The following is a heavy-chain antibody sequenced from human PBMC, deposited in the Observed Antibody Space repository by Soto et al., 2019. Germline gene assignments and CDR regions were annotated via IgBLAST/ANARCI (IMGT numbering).Heavy chain of an antibody. CDR2: NNPNSGGT. V-gene: IGHV1-2*02. CDR3: ARSLLDEYSSSWRSAYYGMDV. J-gene: IGHJ6*02. CDR1: GFTFSAYY. D-gene: IGHD6-13*01. Sequence: QVQLVQSGAEVKKPGASVKVSCKASGFTFSAYYIYWVRQAPGQGHEWIGWNNPNSGGTNNAQTLQGRVTMTRDTSISTVYMELSALIPDDTAVYDCARSLLDEYSSSWRSAYYGMDVWGQGTTVTVSS.